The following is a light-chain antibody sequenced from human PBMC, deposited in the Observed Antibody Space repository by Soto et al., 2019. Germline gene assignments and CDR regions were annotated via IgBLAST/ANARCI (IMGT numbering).Light chain of an antibody. CDR1: QTISTW. CDR3: QHYTNTNNPWM. V-gene: IGKV1-5*01. Sequence: DIQVTQSPPTLSASVGDRVTITCRASQTISTWMAWYQQKPGKAPKLLVYDASTLQSGVASRFSGRGSGTEFTLIISGLQPDDSATYYCQHYTNTNNPWMFGQGTKVEI. CDR2: DAS. J-gene: IGKJ1*01.